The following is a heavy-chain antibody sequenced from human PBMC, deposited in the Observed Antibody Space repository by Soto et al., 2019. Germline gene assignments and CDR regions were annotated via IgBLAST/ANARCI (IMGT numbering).Heavy chain of an antibody. CDR3: ARRRAGNPDDWFDP. CDR2: IYPGDSDT. CDR1: GYTFTTYW. Sequence: GESLKISCRGSGYTFTTYWIGWVRQMPGKDLEWMGIIYPGDSDTKYSPSFQGQVTISADKSINTAYLQWISLKASDTAMYYCARRRAGNPDDWFDPWGQGTLVTVSS. J-gene: IGHJ5*02. V-gene: IGHV5-51*01. D-gene: IGHD6-13*01.